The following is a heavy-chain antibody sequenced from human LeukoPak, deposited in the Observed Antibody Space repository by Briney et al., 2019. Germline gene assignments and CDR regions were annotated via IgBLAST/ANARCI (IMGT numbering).Heavy chain of an antibody. CDR1: GYTFTGYY. CDR2: INPNSGGT. J-gene: IGHJ3*02. V-gene: IGHV1-2*04. D-gene: IGHD3-9*01. Sequence: ASVKVSCKDSGYTFTGYYMHWVRQAPGQGLEWMGWINPNSGGTNYAQKFQGWVTMTRDTSISTAYMELSRLRSDDTAVYYCARGRYYDILTGPIGPAFDIWGQGTMVTVSS. CDR3: ARGRYYDILTGPIGPAFDI.